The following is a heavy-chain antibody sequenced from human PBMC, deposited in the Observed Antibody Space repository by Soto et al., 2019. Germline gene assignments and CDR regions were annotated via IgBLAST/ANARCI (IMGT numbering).Heavy chain of an antibody. Sequence: QVQLVESGGGVVQPGRSLRLSCAACGFAFSRYAMHWVRQAPGKGLEWVATISHDGNIKYYADSVKGRFTISRDNSRNTLNLQMNSLRPEDTTLYYCARDYQTSASGYYYYGMDVWGQGATVTVSS. CDR2: ISHDGNIK. J-gene: IGHJ6*02. CDR1: GFAFSRYA. D-gene: IGHD2-2*01. CDR3: ARDYQTSASGYYYYGMDV. V-gene: IGHV3-30-3*01.